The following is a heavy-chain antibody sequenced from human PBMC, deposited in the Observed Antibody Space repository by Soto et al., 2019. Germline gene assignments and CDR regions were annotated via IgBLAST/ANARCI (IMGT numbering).Heavy chain of an antibody. D-gene: IGHD7-27*01. Sequence: QVQRLQSGAEVKKPGASVKVSCKASGYRFTTYGITWGRLAPGQRLQWLGGISTYNGNTDYAQNLQDRVTMTTETSTSTAYMEVTSLTSDDTAVYYCARGLGTNGLDVWGQGTTVTVSS. V-gene: IGHV1-18*04. CDR1: GYRFTTYG. CDR2: ISTYNGNT. J-gene: IGHJ6*02. CDR3: ARGLGTNGLDV.